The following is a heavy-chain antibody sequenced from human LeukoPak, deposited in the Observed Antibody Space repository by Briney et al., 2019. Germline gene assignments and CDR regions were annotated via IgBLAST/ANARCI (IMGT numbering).Heavy chain of an antibody. CDR3: ARGLRYPYYYYGMDV. D-gene: IGHD4-17*01. V-gene: IGHV4-34*01. CDR2: INHSGST. J-gene: IGHJ6*02. Sequence: SETLSLTCAVYGGCFSGYYWSWISQPQGKELEWIGEINHSGSTNYNPSLKSRVTISVDTSKNQFSLKLSSVTAADTAVYYCARGLRYPYYYYGMDVWGQGTTVTVSS. CDR1: GGCFSGYY.